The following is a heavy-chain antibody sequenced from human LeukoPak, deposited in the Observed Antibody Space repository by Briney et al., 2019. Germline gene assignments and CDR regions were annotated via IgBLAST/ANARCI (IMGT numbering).Heavy chain of an antibody. J-gene: IGHJ4*02. CDR3: ARDAEYYYDSSGYYPYYFDY. V-gene: IGHV3-21*01. Sequence: PGGSLRLSCAASGFTFSSYSMNWVRQAPGKGLEWVSSISSSSSYIYYADSVKGRFTISRDNAKNSLCLQMNSLRAEDTAVYYCARDAEYYYDSSGYYPYYFDYWGQGTLVTVSS. CDR1: GFTFSSYS. CDR2: ISSSSSYI. D-gene: IGHD3-22*01.